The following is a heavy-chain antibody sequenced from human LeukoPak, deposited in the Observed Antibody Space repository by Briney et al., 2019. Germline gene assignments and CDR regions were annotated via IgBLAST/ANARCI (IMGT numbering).Heavy chain of an antibody. D-gene: IGHD2-8*02. CDR1: GGSISSYY. Sequence: SETLSLTCTVSGGSISSYYWSWIRQPPGKGLEWIGYIYYSGSTNYNPSLKSRVTISADTSKNQFSLKLSSVNAADTAVYYCARQRFWSDAFDIWGQGTMVTVSS. CDR2: IYYSGST. V-gene: IGHV4-59*08. CDR3: ARQRFWSDAFDI. J-gene: IGHJ3*02.